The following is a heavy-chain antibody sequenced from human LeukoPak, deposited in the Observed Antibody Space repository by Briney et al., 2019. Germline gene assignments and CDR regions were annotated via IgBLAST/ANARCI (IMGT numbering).Heavy chain of an antibody. Sequence: GGSLRLSCGASGFTFSSYAMSWVRQAPGKGLEWVSSLGGSGGSTFYADSVKGRFTISRDNSKNTLYLQMNSLRAEDTAVYYCAKPSSGWSPFDYWGQGTLVTVSS. CDR1: GFTFSSYA. CDR2: LGGSGGST. V-gene: IGHV3-23*01. D-gene: IGHD6-19*01. J-gene: IGHJ4*02. CDR3: AKPSSGWSPFDY.